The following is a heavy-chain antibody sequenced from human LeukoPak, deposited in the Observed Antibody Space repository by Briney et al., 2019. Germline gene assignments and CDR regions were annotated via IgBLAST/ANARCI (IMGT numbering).Heavy chain of an antibody. CDR2: IIPIFGTA. CDR3: ARGRVVYYDSCIFDY. CDR1: GGTFSSYA. J-gene: IGHJ4*02. D-gene: IGHD3-22*01. Sequence: SVKVSCKASGGTFSSYAISWVRQAPGQGLEWMGGIIPIFGTANYAQKFQGRVTITADESTSTAYMELSSLRSEDTAVYYCARGRVVYYDSCIFDYWGQGTLVTVSS. V-gene: IGHV1-69*01.